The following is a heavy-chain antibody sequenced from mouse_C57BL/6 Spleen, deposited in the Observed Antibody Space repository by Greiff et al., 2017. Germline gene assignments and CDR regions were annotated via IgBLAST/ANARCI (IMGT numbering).Heavy chain of an antibody. V-gene: IGHV1-54*01. J-gene: IGHJ4*01. D-gene: IGHD1-2*01. CDR2: INPGSGGT. Sequence: QVQLQQSGAELVRPGTSAKVSCKASGYAFTNYLIEWVKQRPGQGLEWIGVINPGSGGTNYNEKFKGKATLTADKSSSTAYMQLSSLTSEDSAVYFCARYSLLLRAMDYWGQGTSVTVSS. CDR1: GYAFTNYL. CDR3: ARYSLLLRAMDY.